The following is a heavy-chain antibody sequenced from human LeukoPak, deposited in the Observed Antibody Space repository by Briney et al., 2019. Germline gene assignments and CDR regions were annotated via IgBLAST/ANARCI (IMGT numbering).Heavy chain of an antibody. V-gene: IGHV4-34*01. D-gene: IGHD1/OR15-1a*01. CDR1: GGSFSGYY. J-gene: IGHJ4*02. CDR3: ARETSTWNSFEY. CDR2: INDSGDT. Sequence: SETLSLTCAVYGGSFSGYYWSWIRQSPGRGLEWIGQINDSGDTDYNPSLKSRVTISIDTSKKQVSLRLRSVTAADTALYYCARETSTWNSFEYWGQGTAVTVSS.